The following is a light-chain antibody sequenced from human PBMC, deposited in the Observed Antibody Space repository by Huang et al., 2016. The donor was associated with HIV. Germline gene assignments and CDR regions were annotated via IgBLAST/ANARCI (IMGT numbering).Light chain of an antibody. CDR1: QDIRND. V-gene: IGKV1-6*01. Sequence: AIQMTQSPSSLSASVGDRVTITCRTSQDIRNDLAWYQQKPGKAPKLLIYTASTLRTGVPSRFRGSGSGTDFTLTINNLQPEDFATYYCLQDFNYSYTFGQGTDLEIK. CDR2: TAS. CDR3: LQDFNYSYT. J-gene: IGKJ2*01.